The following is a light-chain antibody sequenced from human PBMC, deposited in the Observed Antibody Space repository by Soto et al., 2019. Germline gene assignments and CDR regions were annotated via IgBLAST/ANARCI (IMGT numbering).Light chain of an antibody. J-gene: IGLJ1*01. V-gene: IGLV2-14*01. CDR2: DVS. Sequence: SALTQPASVSGSPGQSITISCTGTSSDVGGYNYVSWYQQHPGKAPKLMIYDVSNRPSGVSNRFSGSKSGNTASLTISGLQADDEADYYCSSYTSSSTYVFGPGTKVTVL. CDR1: SSDVGGYNY. CDR3: SSYTSSSTYV.